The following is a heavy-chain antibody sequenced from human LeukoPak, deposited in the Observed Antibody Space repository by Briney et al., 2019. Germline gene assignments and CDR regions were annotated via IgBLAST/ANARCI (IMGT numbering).Heavy chain of an antibody. CDR2: ISSSSSYI. CDR1: GFTFRSYS. CDR3: ASPAPRGY. J-gene: IGHJ4*02. V-gene: IGHV3-21*01. D-gene: IGHD3-16*01. Sequence: GGSLRLSCPASGFTFRSYSMNWVRQAPAKGLEGVSSISSSSSYIYYADSLKGRLTISRDNAKNSLYLQINRLSAEDTAVYHCASPAPRGYWGQGTLVTVSS.